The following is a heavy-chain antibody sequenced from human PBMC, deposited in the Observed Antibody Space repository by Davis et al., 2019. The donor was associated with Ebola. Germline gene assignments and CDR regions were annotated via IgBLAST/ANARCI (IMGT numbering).Heavy chain of an antibody. CDR3: ARGPHNNGWLEGY. Sequence: ASVKVSCKASGYTFINYHMHWVRQAPGQGLEWMGIINPTGDTTTYARKFQGRVTITWDTSTSTGYMQLSSLRSEDTAVYYCARGPHNNGWLEGYWGQGTLITVSS. CDR1: GYTFINYH. D-gene: IGHD6-19*01. V-gene: IGHV1-46*01. J-gene: IGHJ4*02. CDR2: INPTGDTT.